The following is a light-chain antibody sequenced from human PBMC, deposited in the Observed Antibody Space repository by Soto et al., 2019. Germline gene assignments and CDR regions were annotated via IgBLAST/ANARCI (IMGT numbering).Light chain of an antibody. CDR2: EGA. CDR3: CSYAGSSNWV. J-gene: IGLJ3*02. Sequence: QSVLTQPASVSGSPGQSITISCTGTSSDVGNYNLVSWYQQSPGKAPKLMIYEGAKRPSGVSNRFSGSKSGNTASLTISGLQAEDEADYYCCSYAGSSNWVFGGGTKLTVL. CDR1: SSDVGNYNL. V-gene: IGLV2-23*01.